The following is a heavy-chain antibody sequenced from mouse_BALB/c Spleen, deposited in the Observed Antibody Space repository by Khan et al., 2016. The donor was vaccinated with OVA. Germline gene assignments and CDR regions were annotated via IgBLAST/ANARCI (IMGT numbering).Heavy chain of an antibody. CDR2: IYPGNSDT. CDR3: ARGGYSSFAY. CDR1: GYSFTSYL. D-gene: IGHD1-3*01. V-gene: IGHV1-5*01. J-gene: IGHJ3*01. Sequence: EVQLQESGTVLARPGASVKMSCKASGYSFTSYLIHWVKQRPGQGLEWIGYIYPGNSDTTYNQKFKDKAKLTAGTSANTAYMELSSLTNEDSAVYYCARGGYSSFAYWGQGTLVTGAA.